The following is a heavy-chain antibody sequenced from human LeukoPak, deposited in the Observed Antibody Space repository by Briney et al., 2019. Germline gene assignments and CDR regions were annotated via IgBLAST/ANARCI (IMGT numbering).Heavy chain of an antibody. V-gene: IGHV3-30-3*01. J-gene: IGHJ4*02. Sequence: GRSLRLSCAASGFTFSSYAMHWVRQAPGKGLEWVAVISYDGSNKYYADSVKGRFTISRDNSKNTLYLQMSSLRAEDTAVYYCAGLGDDFWSGYRYWGQGTLVTVSS. CDR1: GFTFSSYA. CDR3: AGLGDDFWSGYRY. CDR2: ISYDGSNK. D-gene: IGHD3-3*01.